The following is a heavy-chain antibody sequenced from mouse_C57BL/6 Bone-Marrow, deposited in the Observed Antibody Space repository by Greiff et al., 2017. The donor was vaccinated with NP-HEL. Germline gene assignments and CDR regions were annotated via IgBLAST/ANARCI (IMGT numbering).Heavy chain of an antibody. D-gene: IGHD1-1*01. J-gene: IGHJ2*01. CDR3: AREDLLLLLDY. CDR1: GYTFTSYW. CDR2: IDPSDSYT. V-gene: IGHV1-59*01. Sequence: QVQLQQPGAELVRPGTSVKLSCKASGYTFTSYWMHWVKQRPGQGLEWIGVIDPSDSYTNYNQKFKGKATLTVDTSSSTAYMQLSSLTSEDSAVYYCAREDLLLLLDYWGQGTTLTVSS.